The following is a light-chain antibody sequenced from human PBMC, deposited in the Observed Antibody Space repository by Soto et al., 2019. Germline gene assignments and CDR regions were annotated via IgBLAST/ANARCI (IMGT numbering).Light chain of an antibody. J-gene: IGKJ4*01. V-gene: IGKV3-11*01. CDR1: QSVSSY. CDR3: QQRSDWPLT. Sequence: EIVLTQSPTTLSLSPGERATLSCRASQSVSSYFAWYQQKPGQAPRLLIYDAATRAAGIPARFSGSGSGTDFTLTISSREPEDVAVYYCQQRSDWPLTFGGGTKVEIK. CDR2: DAA.